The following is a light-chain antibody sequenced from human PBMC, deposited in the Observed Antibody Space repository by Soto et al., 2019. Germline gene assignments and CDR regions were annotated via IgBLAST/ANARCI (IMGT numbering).Light chain of an antibody. CDR1: ESISVW. CDR2: DAS. Sequence: DIQMTQSPSTLSGSVGDRVTITCRASESISVWLAWYQQQPGKAPKLLIYDASNLESGVPSRFSGSGSGTEFTLAISSLQPDDFATYYCQQYNNYPRTFGQGTKVDIK. J-gene: IGKJ1*01. V-gene: IGKV1-5*01. CDR3: QQYNNYPRT.